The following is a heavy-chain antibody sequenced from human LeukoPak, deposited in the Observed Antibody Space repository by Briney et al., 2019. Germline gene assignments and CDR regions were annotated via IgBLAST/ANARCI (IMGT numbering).Heavy chain of an antibody. Sequence: GASVKVSCKASGYTFTGYYMHWARQAPGQGLEWMGWINPNSGGTNYAQKFQGGVTMTRDTSISTAYMELSRLRSDDTAVYYCARGGPDDFWSGYLIDYWGQGTLVTVSS. CDR2: INPNSGGT. V-gene: IGHV1-2*02. J-gene: IGHJ4*02. CDR1: GYTFTGYY. CDR3: ARGGPDDFWSGYLIDY. D-gene: IGHD3-3*01.